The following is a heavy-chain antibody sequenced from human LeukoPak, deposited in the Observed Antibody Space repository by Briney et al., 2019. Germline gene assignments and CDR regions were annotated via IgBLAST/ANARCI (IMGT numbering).Heavy chain of an antibody. CDR1: GGSFSGYY. J-gene: IGHJ6*02. CDR3: ARAYGSGSFHYYFGMDV. D-gene: IGHD3-10*01. Sequence: PSETLSLTCAVYGGSFSGYYWSWIRQPPGKGLEWIGYSYHSGSTYYNPSLKSRVTISVDRSKNQFSLKLSSVTAADTAVYYCARAYGSGSFHYYFGMDVWGQGTTVTVSS. CDR2: SYHSGST. V-gene: IGHV4-34*01.